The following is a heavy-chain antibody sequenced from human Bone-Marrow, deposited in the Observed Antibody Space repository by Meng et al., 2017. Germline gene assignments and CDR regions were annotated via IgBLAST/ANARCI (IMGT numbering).Heavy chain of an antibody. CDR3: ARAGIAAAGVDY. J-gene: IGHJ4*02. V-gene: IGHV1-8*01. CDR2: MNPNSGNT. Sequence: ASVNVSRKASGYTFTSYDINWVRQATGQGLEWMGWMNPNSGNTGYAQKFQGRVTMTRNTSISTAYMELSSLRSEDTAVYYCARAGIAAAGVDYWGQGTLVTVSS. CDR1: GYTFTSYD. D-gene: IGHD6-13*01.